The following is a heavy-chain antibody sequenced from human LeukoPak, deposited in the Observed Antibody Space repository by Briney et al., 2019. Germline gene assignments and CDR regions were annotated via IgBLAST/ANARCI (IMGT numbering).Heavy chain of an antibody. CDR1: GFTVSSNY. V-gene: IGHV3-53*01. D-gene: IGHD3-22*01. CDR3: AGSYYYESSGYYYFDY. Sequence: GGSLRLSCAASGFTVSSNYMSWVRQAPGKGLEWVSTIYSGGSTYYADSVKGRFTISRDNSKNTLYLQMNSLRAEDTAVYYCAGSYYYESSGYYYFDYWGQGTLVTVSS. J-gene: IGHJ4*02. CDR2: IYSGGST.